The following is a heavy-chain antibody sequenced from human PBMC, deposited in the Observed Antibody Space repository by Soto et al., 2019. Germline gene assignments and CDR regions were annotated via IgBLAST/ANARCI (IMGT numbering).Heavy chain of an antibody. D-gene: IGHD4-17*01. V-gene: IGHV4-31*03. CDR2: IYYSGST. Sequence: QVQLQESGPGLVKPSQTLSLTCTVSGGSISSGGYYWSWIRQHPGKGLEWIGYIYYSGSTYYNPSLTSRVTISVDMSKNQFSLKLSSVTAADTAVYYCARDQYGDNWYFDLWGRGTLVTVSS. CDR1: GGSISSGGYY. CDR3: ARDQYGDNWYFDL. J-gene: IGHJ2*01.